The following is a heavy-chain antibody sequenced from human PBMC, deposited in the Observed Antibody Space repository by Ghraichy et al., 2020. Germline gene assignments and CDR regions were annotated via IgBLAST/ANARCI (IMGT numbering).Heavy chain of an antibody. Sequence: ASVKVSCKASGYSFTSNYMNWVRQAPGQGLEWMGIINPSGGYSTRYAQKFQGRVTMTRDTSTSTVYMELSSLRSEDTAVYYCARDTPYGMDVWGQGTTVTVSS. CDR2: INPSGGYST. V-gene: IGHV1-46*01. CDR3: ARDTPYGMDV. J-gene: IGHJ6*02. CDR1: GYSFTSNY.